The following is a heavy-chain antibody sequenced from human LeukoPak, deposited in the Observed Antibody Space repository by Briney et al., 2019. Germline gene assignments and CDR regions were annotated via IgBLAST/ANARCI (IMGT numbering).Heavy chain of an antibody. CDR3: ARETYYDFWSGLVGSFTPDAFDI. CDR2: IIPIFGTA. D-gene: IGHD3-3*01. CDR1: GGTFSSYA. J-gene: IGHJ3*02. Sequence: SVKVSCKASGGTFSSYAISWVRQAPGQGLEWMGGIIPIFGTANYAQKFQGRVTITADKSTSTAYMELSSLRSEDTAVYYCARETYYDFWSGLVGSFTPDAFDIWGQGTMVTVSS. V-gene: IGHV1-69*06.